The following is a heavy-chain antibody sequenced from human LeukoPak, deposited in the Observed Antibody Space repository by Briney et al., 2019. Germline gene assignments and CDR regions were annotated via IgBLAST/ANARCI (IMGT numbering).Heavy chain of an antibody. CDR3: ARVGSSSWYAKYYFDY. Sequence: GASVKVSCKASGGTFSSYAISWVRQAPGQGLEWMGGIIPIFGTANYAQKFQGRVTITADESTSTAYMELSSLRSEDTAVYYCARVGSSSWYAKYYFDYWGQGTLVTVSS. CDR2: IIPIFGTA. J-gene: IGHJ4*02. D-gene: IGHD6-13*01. V-gene: IGHV1-69*13. CDR1: GGTFSSYA.